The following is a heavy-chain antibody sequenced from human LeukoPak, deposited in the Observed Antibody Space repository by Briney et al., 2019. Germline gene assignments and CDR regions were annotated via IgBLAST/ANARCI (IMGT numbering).Heavy chain of an antibody. CDR1: GYTFTSYY. CDR2: INPSGGST. V-gene: IGHV1-46*01. CDR3: ARDASRGDFDY. J-gene: IGHJ4*02. D-gene: IGHD3-16*01. Sequence: ASVKVSCKASGYTFTSYYMHWVRQAPGQGLEWMGIINPSGGSTSYAQKFQGRVTMTRDTSISTAYMELSRLRSDDTAVYYCARDASRGDFDYWGQGTLVTVSS.